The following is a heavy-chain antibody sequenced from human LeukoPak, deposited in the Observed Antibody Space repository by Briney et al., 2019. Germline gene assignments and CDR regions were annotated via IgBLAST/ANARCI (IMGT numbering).Heavy chain of an antibody. D-gene: IGHD2-15*01. V-gene: IGHV3-21*01. J-gene: IGHJ4*02. CDR1: GFTFSSYS. CDR3: ARDQHPEVVVVAATDY. CDR2: ISSSSSYI. Sequence: GGSLRLSCAASGFTFSSYSMNWVRQAPGKGLEWVSSISSSSSYIYYADSVKGRFTISRDNAKNSLYLQMNSLRAEDTAVYYCARDQHPEVVVVAATDYWGQGTLVTVSS.